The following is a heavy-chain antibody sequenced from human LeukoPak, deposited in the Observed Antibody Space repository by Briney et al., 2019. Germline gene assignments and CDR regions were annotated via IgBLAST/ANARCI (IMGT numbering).Heavy chain of an antibody. CDR3: ARHQYYYDSSGNYGWFDS. CDR1: GFNFTAYW. D-gene: IGHD3-22*01. Sequence: GESLKISCKGSGFNFTAYWIAWVRQMPGKGLEWMGISHPINSDTKYSPSFQGQATISADKSSSTAYLQWNSLKASDTAMYYCARHQYYYDSSGNYGWFDSWGQGTLVTVSS. V-gene: IGHV5-51*01. CDR2: SHPINSDT. J-gene: IGHJ5*01.